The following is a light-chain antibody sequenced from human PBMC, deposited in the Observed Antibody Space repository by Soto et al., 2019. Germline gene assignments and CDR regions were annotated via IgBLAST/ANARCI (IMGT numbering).Light chain of an antibody. CDR1: QSVSSSN. V-gene: IGKV3-20*01. CDR3: QQYGRSPYT. CDR2: GAS. Sequence: EIVLTQSPGTLSLSPGERATLSCRASQSVSSSNLAWYQQKPGQAPRLLIYGASTRLAGIPDRFSGSGSGTDFTLTIRRLEPEDFAVYYCQQYGRSPYTFGQGTKLEIK. J-gene: IGKJ2*01.